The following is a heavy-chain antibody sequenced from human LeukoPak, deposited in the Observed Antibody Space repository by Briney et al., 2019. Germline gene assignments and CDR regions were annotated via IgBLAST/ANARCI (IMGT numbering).Heavy chain of an antibody. Sequence: GESLKISCKGSGYSFTGYWIGWVCQMPGKGLEWMGIIYPGDSDTRYSPSFQGQVTISADKSISTAYLQWSSLKASDTAMYYCARHRDSSSPWTFDYWGQGTLVTVSS. CDR3: ARHRDSSSPWTFDY. CDR2: IYPGDSDT. CDR1: GYSFTGYW. D-gene: IGHD6-19*01. V-gene: IGHV5-51*01. J-gene: IGHJ4*02.